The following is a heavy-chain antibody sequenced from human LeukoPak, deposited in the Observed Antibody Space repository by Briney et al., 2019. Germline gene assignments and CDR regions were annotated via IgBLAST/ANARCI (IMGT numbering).Heavy chain of an antibody. CDR3: AIDPITWYAFDS. CDR2: IWYDGSNK. CDR1: GFTFNSFG. Sequence: GGSLRLLHAASGFTFNSFGTHWVRQAPGKGLEWVAVIWYDGSNKYYADSVKGRFTISRDNSKNTLYLQMNSLRAEDTAVYYCAIDPITWYAFDSWVQGTMVTVSS. J-gene: IGHJ3*02. D-gene: IGHD2-15*01. V-gene: IGHV3-33*01.